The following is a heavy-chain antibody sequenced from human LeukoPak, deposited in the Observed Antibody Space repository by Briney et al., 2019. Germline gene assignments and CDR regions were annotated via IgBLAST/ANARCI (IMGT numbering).Heavy chain of an antibody. CDR2: IYYSGST. Sequence: SETLSLTCTVSGYSISSGYYWSWIRQPPGKGLEWIGYIYYSGSTNYNPSLKSRVTISVDTSKNQFSLKLSSVTAADTAVYYCARTTPPYCGGDCYAPGAFDIWGQGTMVTVSS. CDR1: GYSISSGYY. D-gene: IGHD2-21*02. V-gene: IGHV4-61*01. J-gene: IGHJ3*02. CDR3: ARTTPPYCGGDCYAPGAFDI.